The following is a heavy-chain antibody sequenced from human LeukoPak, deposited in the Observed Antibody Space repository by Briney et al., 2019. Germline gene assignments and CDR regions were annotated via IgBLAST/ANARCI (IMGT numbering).Heavy chain of an antibody. J-gene: IGHJ6*02. V-gene: IGHV3-33*01. CDR2: IWYDGSNK. Sequence: PGGSLRPSCAASGFTFSSYGMHWVRQAPGKGLEWVAVIWYDGSNKYYADSVKGRFTISRDNAKNSLYLQMNSLRAEDTAVYYCARDRPMALPHYYYGMDVWGQGTTVTVSS. D-gene: IGHD3-10*01. CDR1: GFTFSSYG. CDR3: ARDRPMALPHYYYGMDV.